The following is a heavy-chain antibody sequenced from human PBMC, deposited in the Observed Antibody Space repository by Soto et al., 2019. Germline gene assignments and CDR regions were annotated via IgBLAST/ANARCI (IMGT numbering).Heavy chain of an antibody. CDR3: AVGGFSYIPLDF. Sequence: SGGSLRLSCVASGFTFTTSGMSWVRQAPGKGLEWVSAINGRGGITYYADSVRGRFTISRDNSKNTLYLQMNSLRAEDTAVYHCAVGGFSYIPLDFWGQGAPVTVSS. D-gene: IGHD5-18*01. V-gene: IGHV3-23*01. CDR1: GFTFTTSG. CDR2: INGRGGIT. J-gene: IGHJ4*02.